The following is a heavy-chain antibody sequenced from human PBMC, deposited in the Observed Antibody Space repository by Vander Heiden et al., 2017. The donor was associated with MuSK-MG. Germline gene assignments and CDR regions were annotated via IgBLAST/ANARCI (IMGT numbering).Heavy chain of an antibody. CDR3: AIDQDRGPADYYFDC. V-gene: IGHV3-30*04. CDR1: GFTFRRYA. Sequence: QVQLVESGGGVVQPGRSLRLPCAASGFTFRRYAMHWVRQAPGKGLEWVAVISSDGKDNNHADSGKGRFTISRDNSKNTLSMQMNSLRAEETALYYCAIDQDRGPADYYFDCWGQGTMVTVCS. J-gene: IGHJ4*02. CDR2: ISSDGKDN. D-gene: IGHD2-21*01.